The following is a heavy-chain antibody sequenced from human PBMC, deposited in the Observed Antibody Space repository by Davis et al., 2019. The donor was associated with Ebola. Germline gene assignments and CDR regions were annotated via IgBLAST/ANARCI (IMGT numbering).Heavy chain of an antibody. J-gene: IGHJ4*02. D-gene: IGHD5-12*01. CDR3: ARGRGYDVTGVYFDD. V-gene: IGHV4-30-2*06. CDR2: IYHSGTS. Sequence: SETLSLTCDVSGVAISNGGYSWNWIRQSPGKGLEWIRDIYHSGTSNLNPSLDIRVTIAEDASRNQFSLKLSFVTAADTAVYYCARGRGYDVTGVYFDDWGQGIPVTVSS. CDR1: GVAISNGGYS.